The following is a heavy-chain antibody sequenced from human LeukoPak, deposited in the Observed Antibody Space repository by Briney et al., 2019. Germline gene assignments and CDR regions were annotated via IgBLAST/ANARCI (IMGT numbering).Heavy chain of an antibody. Sequence: GGSLRLSCAASGFTFSSYGMHWVRQAPGKGLEWVAVIWYDGSNKYYADSVKGRFTISRDDSKNTLFLQMNSLRAEDTAVYYCAKDGEAGTAYYYYYMDVWGKGTTVTVSS. V-gene: IGHV3-33*06. CDR3: AKDGEAGTAYYYYYMDV. CDR1: GFTFSSYG. J-gene: IGHJ6*03. CDR2: IWYDGSNK. D-gene: IGHD1-1*01.